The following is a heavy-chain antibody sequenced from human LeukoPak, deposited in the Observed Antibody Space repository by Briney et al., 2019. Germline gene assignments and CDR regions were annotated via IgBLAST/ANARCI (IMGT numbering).Heavy chain of an antibody. CDR1: GFTFSSYA. J-gene: IGHJ5*02. V-gene: IGHV3-23*01. D-gene: IGHD3-22*01. CDR3: AQGPYYYDSSGYSRRWFDP. CDR2: ISGSGGRT. Sequence: GGSLRLSCAASGFTFSSYAMSWVRQAPGKGLEWVPGISGSGGRTYYADSVKGRFTISRDNSKNTLNLQMNSLRAEDTAVYYCAQGPYYYDSSGYSRRWFDPWGQGTLVTVSS.